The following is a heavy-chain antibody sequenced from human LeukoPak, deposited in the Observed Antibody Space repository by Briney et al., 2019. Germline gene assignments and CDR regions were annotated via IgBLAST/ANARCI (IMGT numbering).Heavy chain of an antibody. D-gene: IGHD3-10*01. CDR1: GFTFSSYG. V-gene: IGHV3-33*01. J-gene: IGHJ6*02. Sequence: GGSLRLSCAASGFTFSSYGMHWVRQAPGKGLEWVAVIWYDGSNKYYADSVKGRFTISRDNSKNTLYLQMNSLRAEDTAVYYCARAPYYGSGSYRHGMDVWGQGTTVTVSS. CDR2: IWYDGSNK. CDR3: ARAPYYGSGSYRHGMDV.